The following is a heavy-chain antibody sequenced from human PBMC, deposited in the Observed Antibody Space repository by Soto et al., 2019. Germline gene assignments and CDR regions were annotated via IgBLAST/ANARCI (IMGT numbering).Heavy chain of an antibody. Sequence: SGPTLVKPTQTLTLTCTFSGFSLSTSGVGVGWIRQPPGKALEWLALIYWDDDKRYSPSLKSRLTITKDTSKNQVVLTMTNMDPVDTATYYCAHSVLEITFGGVIVTPDYWGQGTLVTVSS. CDR2: IYWDDDK. CDR1: GFSLSTSGVG. V-gene: IGHV2-5*02. CDR3: AHSVLEITFGGVIVTPDY. D-gene: IGHD3-16*02. J-gene: IGHJ4*02.